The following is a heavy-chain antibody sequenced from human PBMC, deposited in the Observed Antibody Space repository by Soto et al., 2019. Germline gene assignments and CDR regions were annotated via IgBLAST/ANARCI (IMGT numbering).Heavy chain of an antibody. CDR2: ISYDGSNK. Sequence: GGSLRLSCAASGFTFSGSNMHWVRQAPGKGLEWVAFISYDGSNKYYADSVKGRFTISRDNSKNTLYLQMNSLRAEDTAVYYCSRGVIPVAGKAAMDPWGPGNRVT. V-gene: IGHV3-30*03. CDR1: GFTFSGSN. D-gene: IGHD6-19*01. J-gene: IGHJ5*02. CDR3: SRGVIPVAGKAAMDP.